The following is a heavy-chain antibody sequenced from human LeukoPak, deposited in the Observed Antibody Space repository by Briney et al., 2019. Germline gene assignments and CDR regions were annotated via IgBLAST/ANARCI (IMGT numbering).Heavy chain of an antibody. CDR2: IKQDGSEK. V-gene: IGHV3-7*04. Sequence: GGSLRLSCAAYGFTFSSYWMSWVRQAPGKGLEWVANIKQDGSEKYYVDSVKGRFTISRDNAKNSLYLQMNSLRAEDTAVYYCARGMAAIDYWGQGTLVTVSS. CDR1: GFTFSSYW. J-gene: IGHJ4*02. CDR3: ARGMAAIDY. D-gene: IGHD5-12*01.